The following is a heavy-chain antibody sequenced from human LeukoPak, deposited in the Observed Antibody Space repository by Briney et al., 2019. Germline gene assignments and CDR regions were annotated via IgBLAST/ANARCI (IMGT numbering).Heavy chain of an antibody. V-gene: IGHV4-30-4*01. Sequence: SQTLSLTWTVSGGSISSGDYYWSWIRQPPGKGLEWIGYIYYSGSTYYNPSLKSRVTISVDTSKNQFSLKLSSVTAADTAVYYCARESVDTAMRGDFDYWGQGTLVTVSS. CDR3: ARESVDTAMRGDFDY. CDR2: IYYSGST. J-gene: IGHJ4*02. CDR1: GGSISSGDYY. D-gene: IGHD5-18*01.